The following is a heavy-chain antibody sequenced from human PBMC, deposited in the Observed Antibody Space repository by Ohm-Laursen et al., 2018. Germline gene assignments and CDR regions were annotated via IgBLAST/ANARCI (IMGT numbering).Heavy chain of an antibody. V-gene: IGHV4-59*01. CDR1: GGSINSNY. Sequence: GTLSLTCAVSGGSINSNYWSWIRQPPGKGLEWIGYIYYSGSTNYNPSLKSRVTISVDTSKNQFSLKLSSVTAADTAVYYCARGLRIAVAGTGAFDLWGRGTLVTVSS. J-gene: IGHJ2*01. CDR3: ARGLRIAVAGTGAFDL. D-gene: IGHD6-19*01. CDR2: IYYSGST.